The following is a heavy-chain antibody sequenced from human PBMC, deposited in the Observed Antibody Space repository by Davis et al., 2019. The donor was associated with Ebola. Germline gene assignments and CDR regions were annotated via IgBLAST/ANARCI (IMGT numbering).Heavy chain of an antibody. D-gene: IGHD2/OR15-2a*01. V-gene: IGHV3-11*04. J-gene: IGHJ6*02. CDR2: ITSSGSTI. CDR1: GFTFSDYY. Sequence: SLKISCAASGFTFSDYYMRWIRQAPGKGLEWVSYITSSGSTIYYADSVKGRFTIPRDNTKNSLYLQMNSLRAEDTAVYYCAREKDLSGYYYGMDVWGQGTTVTVSS. CDR3: AREKDLSGYYYGMDV.